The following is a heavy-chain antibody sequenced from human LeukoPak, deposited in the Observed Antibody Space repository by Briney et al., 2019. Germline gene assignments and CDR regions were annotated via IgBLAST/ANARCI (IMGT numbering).Heavy chain of an antibody. D-gene: IGHD6-19*01. CDR2: IYYSGST. CDR1: GGSISSSSYY. V-gene: IGHV4-39*01. Sequence: SETLSLTCTVSGGSISSSSYYWGWIRQPPGKGLEWIGSIYYSGSTYYNPSLKSRVTISVDTPKNQFSLKLSSVTAADTAVYYCAVNLYSSGWYSDYWGQGTLVIVSS. J-gene: IGHJ4*02. CDR3: AVNLYSSGWYSDY.